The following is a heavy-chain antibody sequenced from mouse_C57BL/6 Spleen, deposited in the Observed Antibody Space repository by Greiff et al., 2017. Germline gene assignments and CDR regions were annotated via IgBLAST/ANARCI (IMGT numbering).Heavy chain of an antibody. CDR2: IDPETGGT. J-gene: IGHJ4*01. Sequence: QVQLKQSGAELVRPGASVTLSCKASGYTFTDYEMHWVKQTPVHGLEWIGAIDPETGGTAYNQKFKGKAILTADKSSSTAYMELRSLTSEDSAVYYCTRSPNYYGSSYGAMDYWGQGTSVTVSS. V-gene: IGHV1-15*01. CDR3: TRSPNYYGSSYGAMDY. CDR1: GYTFTDYE. D-gene: IGHD1-1*01.